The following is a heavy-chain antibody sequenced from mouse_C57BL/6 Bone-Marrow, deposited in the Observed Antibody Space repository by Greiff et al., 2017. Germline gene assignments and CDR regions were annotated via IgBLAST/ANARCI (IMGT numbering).Heavy chain of an antibody. V-gene: IGHV5-15*01. CDR2: ISNLAYSF. CDR3: ARVYYAMDY. CDR1: GFTFSDYG. J-gene: IGHJ4*01. Sequence: DVQLVESGGGLVQPGRALTIPCAASGFTFSDYGMALVLPAPRTGPEWVAFISNLAYSFYYAAPVQGRFTISRENAKNTLYLEMSSLRSEDTAMYYCARVYYAMDYWGQGTSVTVSS.